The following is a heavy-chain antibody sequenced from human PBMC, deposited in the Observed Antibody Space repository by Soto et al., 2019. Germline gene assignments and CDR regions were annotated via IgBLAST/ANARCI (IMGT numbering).Heavy chain of an antibody. CDR1: GDSINGFY. CDR3: AKYRRTPTEGYSLDY. CDR2: VYYTGST. Sequence: SETLSLTCTVSGDSINGFYWSWIRQPPGQGLEWIGYVYYTGSTTYNPSLESRVTMSVDTSKNHFSLKLRSVNAADTAIYYRAKYRRTPTEGYSLDYWGQGTPVTVSS. D-gene: IGHD2-2*01. V-gene: IGHV4-59*01. J-gene: IGHJ4*02.